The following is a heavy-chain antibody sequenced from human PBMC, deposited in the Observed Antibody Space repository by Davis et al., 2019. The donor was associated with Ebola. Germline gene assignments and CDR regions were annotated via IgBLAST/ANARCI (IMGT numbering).Heavy chain of an antibody. D-gene: IGHD3-16*02. CDR2: IWYDGSNK. Sequence: PGGSLRLSCAASGFMFNNYGMHWVRQAPGKGLEWVAIIWYDGSNKYYADSVKGRFTISRDNSKNTLYLQMNSLRAEDTAVYYCARDRMITFGGVIVHPYYFDYWGQGILVTVSS. CDR3: ARDRMITFGGVIVHPYYFDY. V-gene: IGHV3-33*01. J-gene: IGHJ4*02. CDR1: GFMFNNYG.